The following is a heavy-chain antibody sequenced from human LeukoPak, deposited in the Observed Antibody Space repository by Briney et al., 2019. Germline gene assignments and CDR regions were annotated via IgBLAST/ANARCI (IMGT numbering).Heavy chain of an antibody. CDR1: GFTFSSYA. D-gene: IGHD3-9*01. CDR3: AKVVFDILTGSPGGY. V-gene: IGHV3-23*01. Sequence: GGSLRLSCAASGFTFSSYAMGWVRQDPGKGLEWVSAISGSGGNTYYADSVKGRFTISRDNSKNTLYLQMNSLSAEDTAVYYCAKVVFDILTGSPGGYWGQGTLVTVSS. CDR2: ISGSGGNT. J-gene: IGHJ4*02.